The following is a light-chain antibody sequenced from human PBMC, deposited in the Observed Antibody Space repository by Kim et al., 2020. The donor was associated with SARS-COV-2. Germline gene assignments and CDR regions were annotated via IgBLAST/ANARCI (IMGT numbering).Light chain of an antibody. V-gene: IGLV2-8*01. CDR1: SSDVGCYNY. J-gene: IGLJ2*01. CDR3: SSYAGSKLA. Sequence: PGQSVTSSFTGTSSDVGCYNYVSWYQQHPGNAPKLMIYEVSQRPSGVPDRFSGSKSGITASLTVSGLQAEDEADYYCSSYAGSKLAFGGGTQLTVL. CDR2: EVS.